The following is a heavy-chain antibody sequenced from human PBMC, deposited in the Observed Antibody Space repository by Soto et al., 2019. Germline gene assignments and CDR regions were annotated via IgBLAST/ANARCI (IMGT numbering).Heavy chain of an antibody. Sequence: QVQLVQSGAEVKKPGSSVKVSCKASGGTFSSYAISWVRQAPGQGLEWMGGIIPIFGTANYAQKFQGRVTITADESTSTAYMELSSLRSEDTAVYYCARDVSPYYYDSSGYCFNHVYWGQGTLVTVAS. D-gene: IGHD3-22*01. CDR2: IIPIFGTA. V-gene: IGHV1-69*01. CDR1: GGTFSSYA. J-gene: IGHJ4*02. CDR3: ARDVSPYYYDSSGYCFNHVY.